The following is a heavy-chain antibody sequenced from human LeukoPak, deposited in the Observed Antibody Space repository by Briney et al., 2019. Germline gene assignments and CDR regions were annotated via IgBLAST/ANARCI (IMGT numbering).Heavy chain of an antibody. CDR3: ARDLGGDYDH. V-gene: IGHV3-64*01. CDR1: GFTFSSYA. CDR2: ISSNGGST. J-gene: IGHJ4*02. Sequence: GGSLRLSCAASGFTFSSYAMHWVRQAPGKGLEYVSAISSNGGSTYYANSVKGRFTISRDNSRNTLYFRMGSLRPEDMAVYFCARDLGGDYDHWGQGTLVTVSS. D-gene: IGHD4-17*01.